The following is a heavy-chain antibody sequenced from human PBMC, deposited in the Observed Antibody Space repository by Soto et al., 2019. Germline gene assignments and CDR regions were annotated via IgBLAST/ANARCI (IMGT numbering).Heavy chain of an antibody. J-gene: IGHJ3*02. D-gene: IGHD4-17*01. CDR3: ARADADYDDAFDI. CDR2: ISWSSRTI. CDR1: GITFSTYS. Sequence: EVQLVESGGGLVQPGGFLRLSCVASGITFSTYSMNWVRQAPGKGLEWVSYISWSSRTIYYADSVKGRLTISRDNAKNSLYLQMNSLRDEDTAVYYCARADADYDDAFDIWGQGTMVTVSS. V-gene: IGHV3-48*02.